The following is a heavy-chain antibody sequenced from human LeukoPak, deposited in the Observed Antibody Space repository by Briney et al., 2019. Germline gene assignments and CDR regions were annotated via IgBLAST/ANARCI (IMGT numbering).Heavy chain of an antibody. CDR1: GFTFSTYG. CDR3: ARDRGNGVYYLDY. Sequence: GGSLRLSCAVSGFTFSTYGMHWVRQGPGKGLEWVVAIWYDGSNKYYADSVKGRFTISRDNSKNTLNLQMNSLRAEDTAVYYCARDRGNGVYYLDYWGQGTVVTVSS. D-gene: IGHD2-8*01. CDR2: IWYDGSNK. V-gene: IGHV3-33*01. J-gene: IGHJ4*02.